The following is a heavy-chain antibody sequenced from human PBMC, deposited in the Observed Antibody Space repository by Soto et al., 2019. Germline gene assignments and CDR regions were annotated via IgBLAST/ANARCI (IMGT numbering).Heavy chain of an antibody. Sequence: QVQLQESGPGLVKPSETLSLTCTVSGGSITSYYWSWIRQPPGKGLEWIGYMYYSGSTNYNPSLKSRVPISVDTSKSQFSLKLSSVTAADTAVYYCAGGRGWVDPWGQGTLVTVSS. V-gene: IGHV4-59*01. CDR3: AGGRGWVDP. CDR2: MYYSGST. CDR1: GGSITSYY. J-gene: IGHJ5*02.